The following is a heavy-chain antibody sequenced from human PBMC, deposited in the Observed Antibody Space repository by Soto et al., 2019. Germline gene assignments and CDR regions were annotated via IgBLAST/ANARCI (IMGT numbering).Heavy chain of an antibody. CDR3: ASSLAPYYYDSSGPTRAFQH. J-gene: IGHJ1*01. Sequence: SETLSLTCTVSGGSISSGDYYWSWIRQPPGKGLEWIGYIYYSGSTYYNPSLKRRVTLSVDTSKNQFFLKLSSVTAADTAVYYCASSLAPYYYDSSGPTRAFQHWGQGTLVTVSS. D-gene: IGHD3-22*01. CDR2: IYYSGST. V-gene: IGHV4-30-4*01. CDR1: GGSISSGDYY.